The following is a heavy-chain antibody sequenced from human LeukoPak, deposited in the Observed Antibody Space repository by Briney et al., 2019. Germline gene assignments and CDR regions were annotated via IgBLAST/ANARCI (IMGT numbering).Heavy chain of an antibody. V-gene: IGHV1-2*02. Sequence: ASVKVSCKASGYTFTGYYMHWVRQAPGQGLEWMGWINPNSGGTNSAQNFQGRVTMTLYTSISTAYMELSRLRSDDTAVYYCARDPIVGPTLRSFDIWGQGTMVTVSS. J-gene: IGHJ3*02. CDR2: INPNSGGT. CDR1: GYTFTGYY. CDR3: ARDPIVGPTLRSFDI. D-gene: IGHD1-26*01.